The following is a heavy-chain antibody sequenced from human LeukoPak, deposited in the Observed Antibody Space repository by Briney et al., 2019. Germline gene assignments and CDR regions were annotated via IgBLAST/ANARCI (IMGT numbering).Heavy chain of an antibody. J-gene: IGHJ4*02. CDR3: ARGLAKSIAAAGTKGGGFDY. V-gene: IGHV4-59*12. Sequence: SETLSLTCTVSGGSISSYYWSWIRQPPGKGLEWIGYIYYSGSTNYNPSLKSRVTISVDTSKNQFSLKLSSVTAADTAVYYCARGLAKSIAAAGTKGGGFDYWGQGTLVTVSS. D-gene: IGHD6-13*01. CDR2: IYYSGST. CDR1: GGSISSYY.